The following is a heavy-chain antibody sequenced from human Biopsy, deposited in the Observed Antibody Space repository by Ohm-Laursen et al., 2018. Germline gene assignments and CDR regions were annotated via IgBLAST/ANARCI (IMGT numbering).Heavy chain of an antibody. Sequence: GESLKISCKFSGYSYTNYWIGWVRQMPGKGLEWMGLVYPDDSNSRYSPSFQGHVTISADKSTSTAYLQWNSLTASDTAVYYCARQFMPGPTNAGGYWGQGTLVTVSS. D-gene: IGHD2-2*01. CDR3: ARQFMPGPTNAGGY. J-gene: IGHJ4*02. CDR1: GYSYTNYW. CDR2: VYPDDSNS. V-gene: IGHV5-51*01.